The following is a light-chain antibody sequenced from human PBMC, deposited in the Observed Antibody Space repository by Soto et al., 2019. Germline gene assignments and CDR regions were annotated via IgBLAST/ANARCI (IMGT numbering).Light chain of an antibody. CDR1: QSVRSGY. J-gene: IGKJ1*01. V-gene: IGKV3-20*01. Sequence: EIVLTQSPGILSLSPGERATLSCRASQSVRSGYLAWYQQKPGQAPRLLIYGASSRATGIPDRFSGSESGKDFTLTISRLEPEDFAVYYCQQYGNSPWTFGQGTKVEIK. CDR2: GAS. CDR3: QQYGNSPWT.